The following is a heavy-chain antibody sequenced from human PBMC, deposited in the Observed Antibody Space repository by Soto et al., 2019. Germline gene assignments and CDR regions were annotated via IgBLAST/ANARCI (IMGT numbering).Heavy chain of an antibody. D-gene: IGHD3-22*01. CDR2: IIPIFGTA. CDR3: ARVTADYYDSSGYRY. J-gene: IGHJ4*02. Sequence: QVQLVQSGVEVKKPGSSVKVSCKASGGTFSSYAISWVRQAPGQGLEWMGGIIPIFGTANYAQKFQGRVTITADESTSTAYMELSSLRSEDTAVYYCARVTADYYDSSGYRYWGQGTLVTVSS. V-gene: IGHV1-69*01. CDR1: GGTFSSYA.